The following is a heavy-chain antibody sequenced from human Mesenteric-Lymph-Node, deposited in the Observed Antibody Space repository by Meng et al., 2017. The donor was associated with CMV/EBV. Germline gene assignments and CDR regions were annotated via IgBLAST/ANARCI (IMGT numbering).Heavy chain of an antibody. CDR2: IYPSDSDT. V-gene: IGHV5-51*01. CDR1: GYSFATYW. Sequence: GESLKISCKGSGYSFATYWIGWVRQMPGKGLEWMGIIYPSDSDTRYSPSFQGQVTISADKSLSTAYLQWSSLKASDTAMYYCARRRSNWSLHFDTWGQGTLVTVSS. D-gene: IGHD1-1*01. J-gene: IGHJ5*02. CDR3: ARRRSNWSLHFDT.